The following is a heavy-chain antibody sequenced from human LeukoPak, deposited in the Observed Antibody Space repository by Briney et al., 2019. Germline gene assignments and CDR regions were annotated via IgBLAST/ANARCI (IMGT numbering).Heavy chain of an antibody. Sequence: PSETLSLTCSVSFPVTNGFHWAWIRQPPGKGLEFMGYVHHTGTTYYNPSLNSRVTTSVDTSKYQFSLRLTSVTAADTAVYFCAKGIPFDFWGQGRLVTVSS. CDR2: VHHTGTT. CDR3: AKGIPFDF. V-gene: IGHV4-38-2*02. D-gene: IGHD2-2*02. CDR1: FPVTNGFH. J-gene: IGHJ4*02.